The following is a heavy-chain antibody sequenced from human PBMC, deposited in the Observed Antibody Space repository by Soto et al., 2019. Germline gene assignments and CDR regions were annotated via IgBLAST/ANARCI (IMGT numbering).Heavy chain of an antibody. Sequence: VGSLRLSCEFSVCTFSAYWMHCVRQFPGKGLIWVSRISDDGSTTTYADSVKGRFTISRDNAKNTLYLQMNSLRADDTGLYYCTRGTRVSHNGTGARWGQGTLVRVS. D-gene: IGHD2-8*01. CDR1: VCTFSAYW. CDR3: TRGTRVSHNGTGAR. J-gene: IGHJ4*02. CDR2: ISDDGSTT. V-gene: IGHV3-74*01.